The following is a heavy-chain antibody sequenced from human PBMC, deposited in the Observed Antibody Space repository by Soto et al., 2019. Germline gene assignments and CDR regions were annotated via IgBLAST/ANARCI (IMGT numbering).Heavy chain of an antibody. CDR2: ISYDGSKK. CDR3: AKDTFYHDSSGYYVFDY. D-gene: IGHD3-22*01. CDR1: EFTFSSYG. V-gene: IGHV3-30*18. Sequence: GGSLRLSCAASEFTFSSYGIHWVRQAPGKGLEWVAVISYDGSKKNYLDSVKGRFTISRDNSKNTMYLEMNSLRAEDTAVYYCAKDTFYHDSSGYYVFDYWGQGTLVTVSS. J-gene: IGHJ4*02.